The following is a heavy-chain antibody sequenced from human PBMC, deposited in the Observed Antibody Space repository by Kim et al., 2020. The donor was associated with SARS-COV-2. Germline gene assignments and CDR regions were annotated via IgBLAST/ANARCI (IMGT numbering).Heavy chain of an antibody. J-gene: IGHJ6*02. D-gene: IGHD1-26*01. Sequence: GGSLRLSCAASGFTCSDHYMDWVRQAPGKGLEWVGRSRNKANSYTTDYAASVKGRFTISRDDSKNSLYLQMNSLKTEDTAVYYCARGREYYYNGMDVWG. CDR1: GFTCSDHY. V-gene: IGHV3-72*01. CDR3: ARGREYYYNGMDV. CDR2: SRNKANSYTT.